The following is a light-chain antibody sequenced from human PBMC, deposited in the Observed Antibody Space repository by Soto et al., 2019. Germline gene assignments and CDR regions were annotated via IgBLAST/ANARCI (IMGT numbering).Light chain of an antibody. CDR1: QSISNF. J-gene: IGKJ5*01. CDR3: QLYGTSPP. Sequence: EIVLTQSPATLSLSPGERATLSCRASQSISNFLAWYQQKPGQAPRLLIYDASNRATGIPDRFSGSASGADFTLTIDRLEPEDFAVYYCQLYGTSPPFGQGTRLEIK. CDR2: DAS. V-gene: IGKV3-11*01.